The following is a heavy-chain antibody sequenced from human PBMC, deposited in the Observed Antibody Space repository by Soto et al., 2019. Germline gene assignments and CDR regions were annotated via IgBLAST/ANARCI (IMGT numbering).Heavy chain of an antibody. Sequence: EVQLLESGGGLIQPGGSLRLSCEASGFTFSNYGMTWVRLAPGKGLEWVSTISGSGGRTFYADPVKGRFTISRDNSKDTLYLQMNGLRAEDTSVYYCAKEMIASTLADFFDSWGQGTLVTVSS. V-gene: IGHV3-23*01. J-gene: IGHJ4*02. CDR2: ISGSGGRT. CDR3: AKEMIASTLADFFDS. CDR1: GFTFSNYG. D-gene: IGHD2-21*01.